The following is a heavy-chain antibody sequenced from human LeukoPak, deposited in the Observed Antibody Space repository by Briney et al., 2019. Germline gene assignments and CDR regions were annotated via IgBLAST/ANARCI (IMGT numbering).Heavy chain of an antibody. CDR3: ARGLVVPAAATLAQLDY. Sequence: SETLSLTCTVSGGSISSYYWSWIRQPPGKGLEWIGYIYYSGSTNYNPSLKSRVTISVDTSKNQFSLKLSSVTAADTAVYYCARGLVVPAAATLAQLDYWGQGTLVTVSS. CDR2: IYYSGST. J-gene: IGHJ4*02. V-gene: IGHV4-59*12. CDR1: GGSISSYY. D-gene: IGHD2-2*01.